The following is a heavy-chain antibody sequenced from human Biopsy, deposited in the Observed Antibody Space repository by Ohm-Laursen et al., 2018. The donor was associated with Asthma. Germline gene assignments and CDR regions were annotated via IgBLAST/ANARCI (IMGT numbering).Heavy chain of an antibody. V-gene: IGHV1-69*13. CDR1: GGTFNTYV. J-gene: IGHJ4*02. CDR3: ARKAGSCISRSCYSLDF. Sequence: VKISCKSLGGTFNTYVIGWVRQAPGQGLEWMGGINPVFGTTTYPQKFQDRVTITADDSTSTVYMELSSLRSEDTAVYYCARKAGSCISRSCYSLDFWGQGTLVTVSS. D-gene: IGHD2-15*01. CDR2: INPVFGTT.